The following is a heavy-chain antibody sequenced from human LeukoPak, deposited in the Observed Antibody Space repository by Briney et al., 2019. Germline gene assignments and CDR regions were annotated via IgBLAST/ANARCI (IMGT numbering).Heavy chain of an antibody. V-gene: IGHV1-18*01. CDR1: GYTFTSYG. CDR2: ISAYNGNT. CDR3: ARDKPPQGQQHYYGMDV. J-gene: IGHJ6*02. D-gene: IGHD6-13*01. Sequence: GASVKVSCKASGYTFTSYGISWVRQAPGQGLEWMGWISAYNGNTNYAQKLQGRVTMTTDTSTSTAYMELRSLRSDDTAVYYCARDKPPQGQQHYYGMDVWGQGTTVTVSS.